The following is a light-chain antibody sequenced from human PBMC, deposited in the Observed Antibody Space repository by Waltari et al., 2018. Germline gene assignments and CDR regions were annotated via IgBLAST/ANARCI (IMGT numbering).Light chain of an antibody. CDR3: QQYGSSPMYT. Sequence: IQLTQSPSSLSASVGARVTITCRASQGISSYLAWYQQKPGKAPKLLIYAASTLQSGVPSRFSGSGSGTDFTLTISRLEPEDFAVYYCQQYGSSPMYTFGQGTNLEIK. CDR2: AAS. CDR1: QGISSY. J-gene: IGKJ2*01. V-gene: IGKV1-9*01.